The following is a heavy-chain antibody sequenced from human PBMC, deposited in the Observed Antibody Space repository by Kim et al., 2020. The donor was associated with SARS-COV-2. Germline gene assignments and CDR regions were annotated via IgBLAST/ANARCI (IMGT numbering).Heavy chain of an antibody. CDR2: ISGSVGST. J-gene: IGHJ6*02. CDR3: AKESTVARGYYYYGMDV. V-gene: IGHV3-23*01. Sequence: GGSLRLSCAASGFTFSSYAMSWVRQAPGKGLEWVSAISGSVGSTYYADSVKGRFTISRENSKNTLYLQMNSLRAEDTAVYYCAKESTVARGYYYYGMDVWGQGTKVTVSS. D-gene: IGHD4-17*01. CDR1: GFTFSSYA.